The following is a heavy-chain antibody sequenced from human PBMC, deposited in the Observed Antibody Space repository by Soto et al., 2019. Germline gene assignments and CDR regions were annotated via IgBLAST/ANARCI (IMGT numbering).Heavy chain of an antibody. CDR1: GYTFTSYV. D-gene: IGHD3-10*01. J-gene: IGHJ4*02. V-gene: IGHV1-3*01. CDR3: ASGDTMVRGVILDNFAY. CDR2: INAGNGNT. Sequence: QVQLVQSGAEVKKPGASVTVACKASGYTFTSYVMHWVRQAPGQRLEWMGWINAGNGNTKYSQKFQGRVTITRDTSASTAYMELSSLRSEDTAVYYCASGDTMVRGVILDNFAYWGQGTLVTVSS.